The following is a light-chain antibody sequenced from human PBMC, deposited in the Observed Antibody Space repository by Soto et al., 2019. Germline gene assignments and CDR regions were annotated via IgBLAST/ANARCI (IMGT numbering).Light chain of an antibody. J-gene: IGKJ4*01. CDR2: RAS. CDR3: QQYESTPPT. CDR1: QSVSSSF. Sequence: EIVLTQSPDTLSLSPGERATLSCRASQSVSSSFLAWYHQKPGQAPRLLIYRASSRATGIPDRFTGSGSGTDVARTISGLEPEDRAVYYCQQYESTPPTFGGGTKAAMK. V-gene: IGKV3-20*01.